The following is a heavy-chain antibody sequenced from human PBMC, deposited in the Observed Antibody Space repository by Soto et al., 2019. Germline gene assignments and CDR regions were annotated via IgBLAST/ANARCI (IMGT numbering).Heavy chain of an antibody. CDR3: ARDETDDFWSGPPP. Sequence: GGSLRLSCAASGFIFTNYWMHWVRQAPGKGLVWVSRINGDGSYTTYADSVKGRFTISRDNAENTLYLQMSSLRAEDTAVYYCARDETDDFWSGPPPWGQGTLVTVSS. V-gene: IGHV3-74*01. CDR1: GFIFTNYW. CDR2: INGDGSYT. J-gene: IGHJ5*02. D-gene: IGHD3-3*01.